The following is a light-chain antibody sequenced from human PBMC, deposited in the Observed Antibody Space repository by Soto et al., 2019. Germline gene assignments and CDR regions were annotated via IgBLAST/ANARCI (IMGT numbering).Light chain of an antibody. CDR2: KVS. CDR1: QSLVYNDGNIY. CDR3: MQGTHSWT. V-gene: IGKV2-30*01. Sequence: DFVLTQSPLSLPVTLGQPASISCRSSQSLVYNDGNIYLNWFQQRPGQSPRRLIYKVSNRDSGVPDRFSGSGSGTDFTLQISRVEAEDVGVYYCMQGTHSWTFGQGTKVDIK. J-gene: IGKJ1*01.